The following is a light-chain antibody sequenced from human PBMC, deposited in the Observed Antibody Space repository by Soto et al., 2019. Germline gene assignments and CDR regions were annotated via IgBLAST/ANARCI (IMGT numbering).Light chain of an antibody. Sequence: VLAQSPATLCLAPGESATLCSTALQSVIRYLAWYQQRPGQAPRLLIYDASYRATGIPARFSGSGSGTEFTLTISSLQSEDFAVYYCQQYYTWPPAITFGQGTRLEIK. CDR1: QSVIRY. V-gene: IGKV3-11*01. J-gene: IGKJ5*01. CDR3: QQYYTWPPAIT. CDR2: DAS.